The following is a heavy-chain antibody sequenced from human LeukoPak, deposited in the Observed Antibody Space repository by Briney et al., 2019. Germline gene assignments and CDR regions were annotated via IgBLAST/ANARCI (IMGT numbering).Heavy chain of an antibody. CDR2: IWYDGSNK. D-gene: IGHD2-2*01. J-gene: IGHJ4*02. Sequence: PGGSLRLSCAASGFSFSDYSMDWVRQALGKGLEWVAVIWYDGSNKYYADSVKGRFTISRDNSRNTLYLQMNSLSAEDTAVYYCARDKSSSTNLFDYWGQGTLVTVSS. V-gene: IGHV3-33*08. CDR1: GFSFSDYS. CDR3: ARDKSSSTNLFDY.